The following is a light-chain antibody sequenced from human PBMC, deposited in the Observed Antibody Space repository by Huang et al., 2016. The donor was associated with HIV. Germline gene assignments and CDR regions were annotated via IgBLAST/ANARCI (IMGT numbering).Light chain of an antibody. V-gene: IGKV3-20*01. CDR1: QSVRSGS. J-gene: IGKJ4*01. CDR2: GTS. CDR3: QQYGDSPLT. Sequence: EIVLTQSPGTLSLSPGERATLSCRASQSVRSGSLSRYQQKPVHSPRLLISGTSDRATGIPDRFSGSGSETDFTLTIRRLEPEDFALYYCQQYGDSPLTFGGGTKVEVK.